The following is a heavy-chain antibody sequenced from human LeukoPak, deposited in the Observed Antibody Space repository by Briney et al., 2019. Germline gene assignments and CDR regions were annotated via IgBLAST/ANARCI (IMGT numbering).Heavy chain of an antibody. Sequence: PSETLSLTCTVSGGSISSSSYYWSWIRQPPGKGLEWIGEINHSGSTNYNPSLKSRVTISVDTSKNQFSLKLSSVTAADTAVYYCARGGRPGTNYFDYWGQGTLVTVSS. V-gene: IGHV4-39*07. D-gene: IGHD6-13*01. J-gene: IGHJ4*02. CDR3: ARGGRPGTNYFDY. CDR1: GGSISSSSYY. CDR2: INHSGST.